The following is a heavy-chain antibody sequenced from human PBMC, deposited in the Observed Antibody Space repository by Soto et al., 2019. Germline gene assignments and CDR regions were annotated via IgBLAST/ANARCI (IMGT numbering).Heavy chain of an antibody. CDR3: VQTTGWPGFDF. J-gene: IGHJ4*02. D-gene: IGHD6-19*01. V-gene: IGHV3-53*01. Sequence: EVQLVESGGGWIQPGGSLRVSCAASGFAVSSKYMTWVRQAPGKGLEWVSVIYGGGTTYYADSVKGRFTITRDTSKNTLYLQMNSRRAEDPAVYYCVQTTGWPGFDFWGQGTLVTVSS. CDR1: GFAVSSKY. CDR2: IYGGGTT.